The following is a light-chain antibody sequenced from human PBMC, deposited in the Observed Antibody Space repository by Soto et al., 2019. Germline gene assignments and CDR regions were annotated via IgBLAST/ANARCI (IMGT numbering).Light chain of an antibody. Sequence: LLPKSPGTMSLSPGERATLSGGASQSVSNNYLAWYQQKPGQAPRLLIYGASNRATGIPDRFSGSGSGTDFTLTISRLAPEDFAVYYCQQYGSPGTVGEGTKVAIK. CDR1: QSVSNNY. CDR3: QQYGSPGT. CDR2: GAS. V-gene: IGKV3-20*01. J-gene: IGKJ4*01.